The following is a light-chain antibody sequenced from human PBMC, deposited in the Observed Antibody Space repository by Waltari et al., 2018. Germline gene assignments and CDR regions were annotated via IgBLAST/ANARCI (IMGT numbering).Light chain of an antibody. V-gene: IGKV3-20*01. Sequence: EIVLTQSPGTLSLSPGERAPPPCRASQSVGKSLAWYQQKSGQAPRLLIYDASTRATGIPDRFSASGFGTDFSLTISRLEPEDFAVYYCQKYVRLPVTFGQGTKVEIK. J-gene: IGKJ1*01. CDR2: DAS. CDR1: QSVGKS. CDR3: QKYVRLPVT.